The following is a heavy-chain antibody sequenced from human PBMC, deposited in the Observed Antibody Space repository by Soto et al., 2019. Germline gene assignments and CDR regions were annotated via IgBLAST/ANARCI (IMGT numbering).Heavy chain of an antibody. J-gene: IGHJ6*02. V-gene: IGHV1-24*01. CDR3: ARVGYDFWSGLAPSSGMDV. CDR2: FDPEDGET. CDR1: GYTLTELS. Sequence: ASVKVSCKVSGYTLTELSMHWVRPAPGKGLEWMGGFDPEDGETIYAQKFQGRVTITADESTSTAYMELSSLRSEDTAVYYCARVGYDFWSGLAPSSGMDVWGQGTTVTVSS. D-gene: IGHD3-3*01.